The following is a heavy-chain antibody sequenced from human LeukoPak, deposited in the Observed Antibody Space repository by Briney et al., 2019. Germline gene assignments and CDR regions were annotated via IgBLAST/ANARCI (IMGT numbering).Heavy chain of an antibody. D-gene: IGHD2-15*01. CDR1: GFTFSSYA. J-gene: IGHJ4*02. CDR2: ISGSGGST. CDR3: AKDDCSGGSCYSSSVFDY. V-gene: IGHV3-23*01. Sequence: SLRLSCAASGFTFSSYAMSWVRQAAGKGLEWVSAISGSGGSTYYADSVKGRFTISRDNSKNTLYLQMNSLRAEDTAVYYCAKDDCSGGSCYSSSVFDYWGQGTLVTVSS.